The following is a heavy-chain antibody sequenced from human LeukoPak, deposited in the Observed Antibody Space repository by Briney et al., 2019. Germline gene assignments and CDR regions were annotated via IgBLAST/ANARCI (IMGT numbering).Heavy chain of an antibody. CDR1: GFTFSSFA. Sequence: GGSLRLSCAASGFTFSSFAMTWVRQAPGKGLEWDSSFSFNGESTYYADSAKGRFTISRDSSKNTLYLQMNSLRAEDTAIYYCAAPFSYGYSAFDIWGQGTLVTVSS. CDR3: AAPFSYGYSAFDI. J-gene: IGHJ3*02. D-gene: IGHD3-16*01. V-gene: IGHV3-23*01. CDR2: FSFNGEST.